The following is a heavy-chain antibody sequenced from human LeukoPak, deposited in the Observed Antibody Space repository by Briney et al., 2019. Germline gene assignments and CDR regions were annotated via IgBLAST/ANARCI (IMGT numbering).Heavy chain of an antibody. CDR1: GGSISGYY. J-gene: IGHJ4*02. CDR2: IYHNGGT. V-gene: IGHV4-59*08. CDR3: ARHLRAVAGGRYFDY. D-gene: IGHD6-19*01. Sequence: SETLSLTCTVSGGSISGYYWSWIRQPPEKGLEWIGDIYHNGGTNYNPSLQSRLTISVDTSKNQFSLKLSSVTAADTAVYYCARHLRAVAGGRYFDYWGQGTQVTVSS.